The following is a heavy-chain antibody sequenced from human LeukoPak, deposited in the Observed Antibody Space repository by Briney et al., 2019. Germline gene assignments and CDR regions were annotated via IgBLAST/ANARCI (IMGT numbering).Heavy chain of an antibody. J-gene: IGHJ4*02. Sequence: GGSLRLSCAASGFTFSHYWMHWVRQVPGKWLVWVSHINNDGSSTTYADSVKGRFTISRDNAKNTLYLQMNSLRAEDTAVYYCARHLRGQPIDYWGQGTLVTVSS. D-gene: IGHD1-14*01. V-gene: IGHV3-74*01. CDR3: ARHLRGQPIDY. CDR1: GFTFSHYW. CDR2: INNDGSST.